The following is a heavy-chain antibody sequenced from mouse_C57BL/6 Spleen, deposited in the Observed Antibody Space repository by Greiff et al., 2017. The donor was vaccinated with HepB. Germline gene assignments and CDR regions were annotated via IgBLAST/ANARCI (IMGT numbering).Heavy chain of an antibody. V-gene: IGHV3-1*01. Sequence: VQLKESGPGMVKPSQSLSLTCTVTGYSITSGYDWHWIRHFPGNKLEWMGYISYSGSTNYNPSLKSRISITHDTSKNHFFLKLNSVTTEDTATYYCARARDYDGDYFDYWGQGTTLTVSS. CDR1: GYSITSGYD. D-gene: IGHD2-4*01. CDR2: ISYSGST. CDR3: ARARDYDGDYFDY. J-gene: IGHJ2*01.